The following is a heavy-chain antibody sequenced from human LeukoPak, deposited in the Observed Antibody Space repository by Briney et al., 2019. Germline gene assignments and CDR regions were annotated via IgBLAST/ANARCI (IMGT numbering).Heavy chain of an antibody. D-gene: IGHD3-3*01. CDR2: ISAYNGNT. J-gene: IGHJ5*02. V-gene: IGHV1-18*01. CDR3: ARYPYDFRSGYYGWFDP. CDR1: GYTFTSYG. Sequence: ASVKVSCKVSGYTFTSYGISWVRQAPGQGLEWMGWISAYNGNTNYAQKLEGRVTMTTDTSTSTAYMALSSLRSDHTAVYHCARYPYDFRSGYYGWFDPWGQGTLVTVSS.